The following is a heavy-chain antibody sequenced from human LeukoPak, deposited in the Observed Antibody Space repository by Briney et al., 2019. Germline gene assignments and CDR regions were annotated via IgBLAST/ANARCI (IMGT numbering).Heavy chain of an antibody. Sequence: ASVKVSCKVSGYTLTELSMHWVRQAPGKGLEWMGGFDPEEGETIYAQKFQGRVTMTEDTSTDTAYMELSSLRSEDTAVYYCATGSSGPYYFDYWGQGTLVTVSS. CDR3: ATGSSGPYYFDY. J-gene: IGHJ4*02. V-gene: IGHV1-24*01. D-gene: IGHD6-19*01. CDR1: GYTLTELS. CDR2: FDPEEGET.